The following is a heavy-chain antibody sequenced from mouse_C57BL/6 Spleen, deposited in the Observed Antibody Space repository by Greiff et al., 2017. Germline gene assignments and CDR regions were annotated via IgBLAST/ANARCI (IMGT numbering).Heavy chain of an antibody. CDR1: GFTFSSYG. CDR2: ISSGGSYT. J-gene: IGHJ4*01. Sequence: EVNVVESGGDLVKPGGSLKLSCAASGFTFSSYGMSWVRQTPDKRLEWVATISSGGSYTYYPDSVKGRFTISRDNAKNTLYLQMSSLKSEDTAMYYCARHEGWFDYWGQGTSVTVSS. CDR3: ARHEGWFDY. V-gene: IGHV5-6*01. D-gene: IGHD2-3*01.